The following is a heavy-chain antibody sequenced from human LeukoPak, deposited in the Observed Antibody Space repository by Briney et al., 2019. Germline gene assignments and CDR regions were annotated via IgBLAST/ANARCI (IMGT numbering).Heavy chain of an antibody. Sequence: PGGSLRLSCAASGFTFSSYWMHWVRQAPGKGLVWVSRIITDGSSTTYADSVRGRFTISRDNAKNTLYLQMNSLRAEDTAVYYCAREKTYGPGEPAFDIWGQGTMVTVSS. CDR3: AREKTYGPGEPAFDI. V-gene: IGHV3-74*01. D-gene: IGHD1-14*01. CDR1: GFTFSSYW. CDR2: IITDGSST. J-gene: IGHJ3*02.